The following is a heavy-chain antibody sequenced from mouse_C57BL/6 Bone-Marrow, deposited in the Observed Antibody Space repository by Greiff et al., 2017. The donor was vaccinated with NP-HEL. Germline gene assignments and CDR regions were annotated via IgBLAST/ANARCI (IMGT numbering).Heavy chain of an antibody. CDR2: IHPNSGST. V-gene: IGHV1-64*01. J-gene: IGHJ4*01. CDR1: GYTFTSYW. CDR3: ARAGSSHYAMDY. Sequence: QVQLQQPGAELVKPGASVKLSCKASGYTFTSYWMHWVKQRPGQGLEWIGMIHPNSGSTNYNEKFKSKATLTVDKSSSTAYMQLSSLTSEDSAVYYCARAGSSHYAMDYWGQGTSVTVSS. D-gene: IGHD1-1*01.